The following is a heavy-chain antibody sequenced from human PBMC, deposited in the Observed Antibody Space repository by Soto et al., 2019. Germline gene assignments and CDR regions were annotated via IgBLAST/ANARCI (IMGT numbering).Heavy chain of an antibody. Sequence: ASVKVSCKASGYTFTSYGISWVRQAPGQGLEWMGWISAYNGNTNYAQKLQGRVTMTTDTSTSTAYMELRSLRSDDTAVYYCARVPSYYDSSGYYPRDYWGKGTLVTVSS. CDR3: ARVPSYYDSSGYYPRDY. D-gene: IGHD3-22*01. CDR1: GYTFTSYG. CDR2: ISAYNGNT. J-gene: IGHJ4*02. V-gene: IGHV1-18*01.